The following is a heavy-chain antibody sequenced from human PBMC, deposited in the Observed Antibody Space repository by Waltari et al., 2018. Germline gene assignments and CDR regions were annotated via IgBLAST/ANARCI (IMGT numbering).Heavy chain of an antibody. CDR3: ARAARRDYYYGMDV. J-gene: IGHJ6*02. D-gene: IGHD6-6*01. Sequence: QVQLVQSGAEVKKPGSSVKVSCKASGGTFSSYAISWVRQAPGQGLEWMGGIIPIFGTANYAQKFQGRVTITADESTSTAYMELSSLRSEDTAVYYCARAARRDYYYGMDVWGQGTTVTVSS. CDR2: IIPIFGTA. V-gene: IGHV1-69*01. CDR1: GGTFSSYA.